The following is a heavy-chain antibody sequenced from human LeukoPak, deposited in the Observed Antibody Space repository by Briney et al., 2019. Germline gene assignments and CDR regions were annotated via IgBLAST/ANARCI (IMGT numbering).Heavy chain of an antibody. D-gene: IGHD6-6*01. V-gene: IGHV1-18*01. J-gene: IGHJ4*02. CDR1: GYAFTSYS. Sequence: ASVKVSCKASGYAFTSYSINWVRQAPGQGLEWMGWISTYNGNTNYAQKLQGRVTMTTDTSTSTAYMELRSLRSDDTAVYYCAKDRWRDGSSSFDNWGQGTLVTVSS. CDR2: ISTYNGNT. CDR3: AKDRWRDGSSSFDN.